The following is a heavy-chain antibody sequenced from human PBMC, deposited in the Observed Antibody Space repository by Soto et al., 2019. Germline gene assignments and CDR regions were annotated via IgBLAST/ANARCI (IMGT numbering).Heavy chain of an antibody. CDR2: IYHIGTT. CDR3: ARESIVGATRFDP. D-gene: IGHD1-26*01. CDR1: GDSVNSGSYY. J-gene: IGHJ5*02. Sequence: SETLSLTCTVSGDSVNSGSYYWTWIRQAPGKGLEWLGYIYHIGTTRYNPSLKSRATISLDTSKSQFSLRLTSVTAADTAVYFCARESIVGATRFDPWGHGTLVTVS. V-gene: IGHV4-61*01.